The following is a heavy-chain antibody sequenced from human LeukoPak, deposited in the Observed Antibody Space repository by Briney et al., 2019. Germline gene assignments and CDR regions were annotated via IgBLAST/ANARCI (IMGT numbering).Heavy chain of an antibody. CDR2: INSSGSTI. CDR1: GFTFSTYE. V-gene: IGHV3-48*03. Sequence: GGSLRLSCAASGFTFSTYEMHWVRQAPGKGLEWVSDINSSGSTIYYADSVKGRFTTSRGNAKNLLYLQMHSLRAEDTAVYYCSLLAVASPQDYWGQGTLVTVSS. CDR3: SLLAVASPQDY. D-gene: IGHD6-19*01. J-gene: IGHJ4*02.